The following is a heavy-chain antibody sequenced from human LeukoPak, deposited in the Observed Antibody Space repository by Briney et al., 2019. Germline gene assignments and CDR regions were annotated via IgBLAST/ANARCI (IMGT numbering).Heavy chain of an antibody. Sequence: PSETLSLTCAVSGGSISSSNWWSWVRQPPGKGLEWIGSIYYSGSTYYNPSLKSRVTISVDTSKNHFSLKLSSVTAADTAVYYCARQGLTGRDFDSWGQGTLVTVSS. CDR2: IYYSGST. CDR3: ARQGLTGRDFDS. J-gene: IGHJ4*02. CDR1: GGSISSSNW. V-gene: IGHV4-4*02. D-gene: IGHD6-19*01.